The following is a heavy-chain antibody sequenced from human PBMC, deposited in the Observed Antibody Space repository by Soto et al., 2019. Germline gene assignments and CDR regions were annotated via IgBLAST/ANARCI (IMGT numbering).Heavy chain of an antibody. D-gene: IGHD2-2*01. J-gene: IGHJ6*02. CDR1: GCTFTDYY. Sequence: PSVKVSCKASGCTFTDYYMHWVLQAPGQGREWMGWINPNSGGTNYAQKFQGRVTMTRVTSISTAYMELSSLRSDDTALYYCAKDPNIVVVPAAKGGMDVWGQGTTVTVSS. CDR3: AKDPNIVVVPAAKGGMDV. CDR2: INPNSGGT. V-gene: IGHV1-2*02.